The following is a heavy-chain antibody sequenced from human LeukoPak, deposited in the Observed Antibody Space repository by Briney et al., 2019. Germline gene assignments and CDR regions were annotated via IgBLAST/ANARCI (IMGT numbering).Heavy chain of an antibody. Sequence: SETLSLTCAVYGGSFSGYYWSWIRQPPGKGLEWIGEINHSGSTNYNPSLKSRVTISVDTSKNQFSLKLSSVTAADTAVYYCARGRITIFGVVIRKPPDNWFDPWGQGTLVTVSS. CDR3: ARGRITIFGVVIRKPPDNWFDP. CDR2: INHSGST. V-gene: IGHV4-34*01. CDR1: GGSFSGYY. D-gene: IGHD3-3*01. J-gene: IGHJ5*02.